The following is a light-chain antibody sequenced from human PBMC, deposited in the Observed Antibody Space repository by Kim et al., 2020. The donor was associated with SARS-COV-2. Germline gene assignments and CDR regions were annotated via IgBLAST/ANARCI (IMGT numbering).Light chain of an antibody. J-gene: IGKJ1*01. V-gene: IGKV1-39*01. Sequence: DIQMTQSPSSLSASVGDRVTITCRASQSIRSYLNWYQQKPGKAPKLLIYDASSLQSGVPSRFSGSGSGTDFTLTISSLQPEDFATYYCQQSYSTLRTFGQGTKVDIK. CDR1: QSIRSY. CDR2: DAS. CDR3: QQSYSTLRT.